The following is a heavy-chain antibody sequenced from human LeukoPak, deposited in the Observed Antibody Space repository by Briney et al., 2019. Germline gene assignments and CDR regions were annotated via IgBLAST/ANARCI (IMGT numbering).Heavy chain of an antibody. J-gene: IGHJ5*02. Sequence: SVKVSCKASGGTFSRYAISWVRQAPGQGLEWMGGIIPIFGTANYAQKFQGRVTITTDESTSTAYMELSSLRSEDTAVYYCARVNGKYVLSHWFDPWGQGTLVTVSS. D-gene: IGHD3-16*01. CDR3: ARVNGKYVLSHWFDP. CDR2: IIPIFGTA. V-gene: IGHV1-69*05. CDR1: GGTFSRYA.